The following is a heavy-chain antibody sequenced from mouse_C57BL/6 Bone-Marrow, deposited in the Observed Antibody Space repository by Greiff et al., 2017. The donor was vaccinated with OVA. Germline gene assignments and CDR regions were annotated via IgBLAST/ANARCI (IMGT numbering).Heavy chain of an antibody. D-gene: IGHD1-1*01. J-gene: IGHJ3*01. Sequence: QVQLQQSGPGLVAPSQSLSITCTVSGFSLTSYAISWVRQPPGKGLEWLGVIWTGGGTNYNSALKSRLSISKDNSKSQVFLKMNSLHTDDTARYYCAGGSSYPAWCAYWGQGTLVTVSA. CDR2: IWTGGGT. V-gene: IGHV2-9-1*01. CDR1: GFSLTSYA. CDR3: AGGSSYPAWCAY.